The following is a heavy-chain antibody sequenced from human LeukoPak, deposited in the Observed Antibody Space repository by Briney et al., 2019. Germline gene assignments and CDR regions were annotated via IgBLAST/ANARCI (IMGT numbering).Heavy chain of an antibody. V-gene: IGHV4-34*01. Sequence: SETLSLTCAVYGGSFSGCYWNWIRQPPGQGLEWIGEINHSGSTNYNPSLKSRVTISVATSKNQFSLKLSSVTAADTAVYYCARQRPYYYGSGRILDYWGQGTLVTVSS. D-gene: IGHD3-10*01. CDR2: INHSGST. CDR1: GGSFSGCY. CDR3: ARQRPYYYGSGRILDY. J-gene: IGHJ4*02.